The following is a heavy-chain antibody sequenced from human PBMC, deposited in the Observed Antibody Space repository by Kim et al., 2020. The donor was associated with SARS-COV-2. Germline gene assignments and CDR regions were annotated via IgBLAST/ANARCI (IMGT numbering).Heavy chain of an antibody. V-gene: IGHV3-23*01. CDR1: GFTFSSYA. CDR3: ALGDGDHEYFQH. CDR2: ISGSGGST. Sequence: GGSLRLSCAASGFTFSSYAMSWVRQAPGKGLEWVSAISGSGGSTYYADSVKGRFTISRDNSKNTLYLQMNSLRAEDTAVYYCALGDGDHEYFQHWGQGTLVTVSS. D-gene: IGHD3-16*01. J-gene: IGHJ1*01.